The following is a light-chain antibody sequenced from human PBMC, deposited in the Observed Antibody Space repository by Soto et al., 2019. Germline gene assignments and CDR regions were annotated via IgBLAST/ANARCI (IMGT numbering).Light chain of an antibody. V-gene: IGKV3-11*01. CDR1: QSVSSQ. CDR2: DTF. CDR3: QKRSDAPTA. J-gene: IGKJ4*01. Sequence: EIVLTQSPATLSLFPGERATLSCRASQSVSSQLAWYQQKPGQAPRLLNYDTFNRATGIPARFSGSGSGTDFTLTISSLDPEDFAVYYCQKRSDAPTAFGGGTKVEIK.